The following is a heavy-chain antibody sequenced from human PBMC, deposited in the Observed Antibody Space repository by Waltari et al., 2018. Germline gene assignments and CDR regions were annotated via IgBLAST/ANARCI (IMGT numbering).Heavy chain of an antibody. D-gene: IGHD2-15*01. V-gene: IGHV1-18*01. CDR1: GYTFISFG. J-gene: IGHJ4*02. CDR3: ARRWNYFDY. Sequence: QVQLVQSGAEVKKPGASVKVSCKASGYTFISFGVSWVRQAPGQGLEWMGWTNPYNGNSNYAQQLQGRVTMTTDTATSTAYMELRSLRSDDTAVYYCARRWNYFDYWGQGTLVTVSS. CDR2: TNPYNGNS.